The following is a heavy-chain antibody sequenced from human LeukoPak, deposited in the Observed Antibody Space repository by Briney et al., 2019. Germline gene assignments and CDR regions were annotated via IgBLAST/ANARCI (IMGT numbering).Heavy chain of an antibody. Sequence: SETLSLTCTVPGGSISSYYWSWIRQPPGKGLEWIGYIYYSGSTNYNPSLKSRVTISVDTSTNQFSLKLRSVPAAGTALYYCGGKRYWYFDFWGRGTLVTVSS. CDR3: GGKRYWYFDF. J-gene: IGHJ2*01. CDR2: IYYSGST. V-gene: IGHV4-59*01. CDR1: GGSISSYY.